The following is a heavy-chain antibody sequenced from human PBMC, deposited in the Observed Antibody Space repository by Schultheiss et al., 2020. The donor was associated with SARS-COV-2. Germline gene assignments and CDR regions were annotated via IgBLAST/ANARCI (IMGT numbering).Heavy chain of an antibody. J-gene: IGHJ6*02. CDR2: IYTSGST. V-gene: IGHV4-4*07. CDR3: ARAQLKHSVYSSSNYYYYGMDV. Sequence: SETLSLTCTVSGGSISSYYWSWIRQPAGKGLEWIGRIYTSGSTNYNPSLKSRVTISVDTSKNQFSLKLSSVTAADTAVYYCARAQLKHSVYSSSNYYYYGMDVWGQGTTVTVSS. CDR1: GGSISSYY. D-gene: IGHD6-6*01.